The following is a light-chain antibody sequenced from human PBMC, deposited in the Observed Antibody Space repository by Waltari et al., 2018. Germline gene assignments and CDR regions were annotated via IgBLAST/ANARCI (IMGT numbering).Light chain of an antibody. CDR1: QTLLYRSNNKNY. Sequence: DIVMTQPPDPLAVSLGERATINCKSSQTLLYRSNNKNYLAWYHQKPGQPPKLLIYWASARESGVPDRFSGSGSGTDFTLTISSLQAEDVAVYYCQQYYSTPPTFGQGTRLEIK. J-gene: IGKJ5*01. CDR2: WAS. V-gene: IGKV4-1*01. CDR3: QQYYSTPPT.